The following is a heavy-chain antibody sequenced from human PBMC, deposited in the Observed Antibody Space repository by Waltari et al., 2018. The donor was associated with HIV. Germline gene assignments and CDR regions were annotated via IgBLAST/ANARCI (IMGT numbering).Heavy chain of an antibody. D-gene: IGHD6-13*01. CDR2: MSGSGGST. V-gene: IGHV3-23*01. CDR3: VKEHQYSHSWYSYYGMDV. J-gene: IGHJ6*02. CDR1: GFTFSNYG. Sequence: EVQVLESGGALVQPGGSLRLSCAASGFTFSNYGMSWVRQAPGEGLGLVSSMSGSGGSTCYADAVKGRFTVSRDNSKNTLYLQMNSLRAEDTAVYFCVKEHQYSHSWYSYYGMDVWGQGTTVTVSS.